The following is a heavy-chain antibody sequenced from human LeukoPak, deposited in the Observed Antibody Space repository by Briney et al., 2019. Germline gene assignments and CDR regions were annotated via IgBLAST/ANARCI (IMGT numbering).Heavy chain of an antibody. CDR2: INTKTGNP. Sequence: ASVKVSCKASGYTFTSYHMHWVRQAPGQGLEWMGWINTKTGNPTYAQGFTGRFVFSLDTSASTAYLQINSLKPDDTAIYYCARDMTTVTSPSLGLDYWGQGTLVTVSS. J-gene: IGHJ4*02. D-gene: IGHD4-17*01. CDR3: ARDMTTVTSPSLGLDY. V-gene: IGHV7-4-1*02. CDR1: GYTFTSYH.